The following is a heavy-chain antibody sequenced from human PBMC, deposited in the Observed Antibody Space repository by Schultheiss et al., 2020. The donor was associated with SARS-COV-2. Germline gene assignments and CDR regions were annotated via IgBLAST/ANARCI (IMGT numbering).Heavy chain of an antibody. CDR1: GFTFSSYA. D-gene: IGHD3-16*01. V-gene: IGHV3-7*03. J-gene: IGHJ4*02. CDR2: IRQDGSEK. CDR3: ASWGRVFDY. Sequence: GGSLRLSCAASGFTFSSYAMSWVRQAPGKGLEWVANIRQDGSEKNYVDSVKGRFTISRDNAKNSLYLQMNSLRAEDTAVYYCASWGRVFDYWGQGTLVTVSS.